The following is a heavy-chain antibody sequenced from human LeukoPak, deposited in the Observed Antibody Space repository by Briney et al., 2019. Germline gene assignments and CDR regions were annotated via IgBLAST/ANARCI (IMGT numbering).Heavy chain of an antibody. J-gene: IGHJ4*02. Sequence: KPSETLSLTCTVSGGSISSGDYYWSWIRQPPGKGLEWIGYIYYSGSTYYNPSLKSRVTISVDTSKNQFSLKLSSVTAADTAVYYCARCRDGYNFDCWGQGTLVTVSS. CDR3: ARCRDGYNFDC. CDR2: IYYSGST. D-gene: IGHD5-24*01. V-gene: IGHV4-30-4*01. CDR1: GGSISSGDYY.